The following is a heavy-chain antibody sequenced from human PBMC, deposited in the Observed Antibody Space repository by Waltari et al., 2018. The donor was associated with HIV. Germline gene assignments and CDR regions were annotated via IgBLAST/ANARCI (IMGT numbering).Heavy chain of an antibody. CDR1: GFTFSSYS. CDR2: INSSSSYI. D-gene: IGHD5-18*01. CDR3: ARSDASYSYGQYY. Sequence: EVQLVESGGGLVKPGGSLRLSGAASGFTFSSYSMNWVRPAPGKGLEGVSSINSSSSYIYYADSVKGRFTISRDNAKNSLYLQMNSLRAEDTAVYYCARSDASYSYGQYYWGQGTLVTVSS. J-gene: IGHJ4*02. V-gene: IGHV3-21*01.